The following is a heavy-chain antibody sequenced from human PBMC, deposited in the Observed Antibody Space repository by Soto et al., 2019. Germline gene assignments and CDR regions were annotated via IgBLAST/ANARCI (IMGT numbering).Heavy chain of an antibody. CDR1: GGSISSYY. CDR3: AREPRYSSGWYPLSH. V-gene: IGHV4-59*01. Sequence: QVQLQESGPGLVKPSETLSLTCTVSGGSISSYYWSWIRQPPGKGLEWIGYIYYSGSTNYNPSLKSRVTISVDTSKNQFSLKLSSVTAADTAVYYCAREPRYSSGWYPLSHWGQGTLVTVSS. CDR2: IYYSGST. D-gene: IGHD6-19*01. J-gene: IGHJ4*02.